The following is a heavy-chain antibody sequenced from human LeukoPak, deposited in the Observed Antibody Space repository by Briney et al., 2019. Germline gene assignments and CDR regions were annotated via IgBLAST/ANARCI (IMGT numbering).Heavy chain of an antibody. CDR2: IYYSGTT. CDR3: ARVAHDLYPYYFDY. J-gene: IGHJ4*02. D-gene: IGHD5/OR15-5a*01. Sequence: MPSETLSLTCTVSGGSISTSSYYWGWIRQPPGKGLEWIAYIYYSGTTYYNPSLKSRVTISVDTSKNQFSLKLSSVTAADTAVYYCARVAHDLYPYYFDYWGQGTLVTVSS. V-gene: IGHV4-39*07. CDR1: GGSISTSSYY.